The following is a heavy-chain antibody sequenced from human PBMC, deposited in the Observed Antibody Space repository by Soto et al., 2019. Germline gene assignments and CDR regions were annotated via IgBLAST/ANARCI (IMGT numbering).Heavy chain of an antibody. J-gene: IGHJ5*02. V-gene: IGHV4-34*01. Sequence: SETLSLTCAVYGGSFSGYYWSWIRQPPGKGLEWIGEINHSGSTNYNPSLKSRVTISVDTSKNQFSLKLSSVTAADTAVYYCARDKGYYYDSSGYYPGWFDPWGQGTLVTVSS. CDR2: INHSGST. D-gene: IGHD3-22*01. CDR1: GGSFSGYY. CDR3: ARDKGYYYDSSGYYPGWFDP.